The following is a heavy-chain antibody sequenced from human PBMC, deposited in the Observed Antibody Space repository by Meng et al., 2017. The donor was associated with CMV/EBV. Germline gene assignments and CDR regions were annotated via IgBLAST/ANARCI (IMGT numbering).Heavy chain of an antibody. V-gene: IGHV3-74*01. Sequence: GGSLRLSCAASGFTFSSYWMHWVRQAPGKGLVWVSRINSDGSSTSYADSVKGRFTISRDNAKNTLYLQMNSLRVEDTAVYYCARGDFWSGSLDLWGQGTLVTVSS. CDR3: ARGDFWSGSLDL. CDR1: GFTFSSYW. CDR2: INSDGSST. J-gene: IGHJ4*02. D-gene: IGHD3-3*01.